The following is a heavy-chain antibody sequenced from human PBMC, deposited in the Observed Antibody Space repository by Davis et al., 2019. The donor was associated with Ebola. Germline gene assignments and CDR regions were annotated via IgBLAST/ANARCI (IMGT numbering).Heavy chain of an antibody. CDR2: ISSSSSYI. CDR1: GFTFSSYS. V-gene: IGHV3-21*01. CDR3: TGDRGDGDY. D-gene: IGHD3-16*01. Sequence: PSETLSLTCAASGFTFSSYSMNWVRQAPGKGLEWVSSISSSSSYIYYADSVKGRFTISRDNAKNSLYLQMNSLRAEDTAVYYCTGDRGDGDYWGQGTLVTVSS. J-gene: IGHJ4*02.